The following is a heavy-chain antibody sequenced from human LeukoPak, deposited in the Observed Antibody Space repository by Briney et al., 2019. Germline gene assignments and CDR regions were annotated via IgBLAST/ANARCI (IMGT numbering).Heavy chain of an antibody. Sequence: SVKVSCKVSGYTLTELSMHWVRQAPGKGLEWMGGIIPIFGTANYAQKFQGRVTITTDESTSTAYMELSSLRSEDTAVYYCAGRYCSSTSCYTSFGTWGQGTLVTVSS. V-gene: IGHV1-69*05. CDR3: AGRYCSSTSCYTSFGT. J-gene: IGHJ5*02. CDR1: GYTLTELS. CDR2: IIPIFGTA. D-gene: IGHD2-2*02.